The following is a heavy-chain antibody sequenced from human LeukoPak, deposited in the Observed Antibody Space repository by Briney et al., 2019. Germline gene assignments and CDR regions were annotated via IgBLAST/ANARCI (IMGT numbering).Heavy chain of an antibody. Sequence: PGGSLRLSCAASGFTFRTYTMHWVRQAPGKGLEWVSYISSSGGTMDYADSVKGRFTVSRDNGKKLVHLQLNSLRAEDTAVYFCARIPHPDYADAQWGQGTLVIVSS. CDR1: GFTFRTYT. J-gene: IGHJ4*02. V-gene: IGHV3-48*04. CDR3: ARIPHPDYADAQ. CDR2: ISSSGGTM. D-gene: IGHD4-17*01.